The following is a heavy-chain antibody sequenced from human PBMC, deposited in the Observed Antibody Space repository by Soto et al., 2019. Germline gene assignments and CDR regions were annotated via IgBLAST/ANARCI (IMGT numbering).Heavy chain of an antibody. J-gene: IGHJ5*02. V-gene: IGHV4-39*01. D-gene: IGHD3-9*01. CDR1: GGSISSSSYY. Sequence: QLQLQESGPGLVKPSETLSLTCTVSGGSISSSSYYWGWIRQPPGKGLEWIGSIYYSGSTYYNPSLKSRVTISVDTSKNQFSLKLSSATAADTAVYYCARRSRYFDWSNNWFDPWGQGTLVTVSS. CDR2: IYYSGST. CDR3: ARRSRYFDWSNNWFDP.